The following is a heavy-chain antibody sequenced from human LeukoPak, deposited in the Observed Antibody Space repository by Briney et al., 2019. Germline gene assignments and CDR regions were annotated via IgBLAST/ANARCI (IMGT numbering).Heavy chain of an antibody. CDR1: GFTFSSYE. J-gene: IGHJ6*02. Sequence: GGPLRLSCAASGFTFSSYEMSWVRQAPGKGLEWVSYISSSGSTIYYADSVKGRFTVSRDNAKNSLYLQMNSLRAEDTAVYYCASVLVVVPAAISYYYYGMDVWGQGTTVTVSS. V-gene: IGHV3-48*03. D-gene: IGHD2-2*01. CDR2: ISSSGSTI. CDR3: ASVLVVVPAAISYYYYGMDV.